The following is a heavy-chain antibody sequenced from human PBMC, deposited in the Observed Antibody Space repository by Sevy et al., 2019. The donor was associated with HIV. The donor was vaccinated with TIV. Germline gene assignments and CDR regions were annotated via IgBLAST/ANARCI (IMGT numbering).Heavy chain of an antibody. CDR1: GFTFSSYW. D-gene: IGHD3-3*01. J-gene: IGHJ4*02. CDR3: GRDPTPGTRLPFWGGYYPDY. Sequence: GGSLRLSCAASGFTFSSYWMSWVRQAPGKGLEWVANIKQDGSEKYYVDSVKGRFTISRDNAKNSLYLQMNSLRAEDTAVYYCGRDPTPGTRLPFWGGYYPDYWGQGTLVTVSS. V-gene: IGHV3-7*01. CDR2: IKQDGSEK.